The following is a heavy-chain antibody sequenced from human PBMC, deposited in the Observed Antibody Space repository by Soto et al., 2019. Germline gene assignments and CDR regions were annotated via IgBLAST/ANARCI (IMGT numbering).Heavy chain of an antibody. J-gene: IGHJ4*02. CDR2: ISARNGNT. CDR3: ARAGAEVTSHFDR. Sequence: QVQLVQSGDEVKEPGASVKVSCKASGYSFNIFGISWVRQAPGQGLEWMGGISARNGNTDYAQKVQGRVTMTTDTSTSTAYMELVSLRSDDTSVYYCARAGAEVTSHFDRWGQGTLVTVSS. D-gene: IGHD2-21*02. CDR1: GYSFNIFG. V-gene: IGHV1-18*01.